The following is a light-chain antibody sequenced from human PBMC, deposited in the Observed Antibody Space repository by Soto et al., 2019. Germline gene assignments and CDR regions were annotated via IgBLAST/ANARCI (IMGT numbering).Light chain of an antibody. V-gene: IGKV3-20*01. CDR2: GAS. CDR1: QSVRSNY. J-gene: IGKJ1*01. Sequence: EIVLTQSPGTLSLSPGERATLSCRASQSVRSNYLAWYQQKPGQAPRLLIYGASSRATGIPDRFSGSGSGTDFTLTISRLEPEDFAVYYCHHYGSSPQTFGQGTKVDNK. CDR3: HHYGSSPQT.